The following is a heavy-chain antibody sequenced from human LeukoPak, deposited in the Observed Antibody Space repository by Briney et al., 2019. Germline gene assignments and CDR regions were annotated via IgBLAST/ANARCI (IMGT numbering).Heavy chain of an antibody. CDR2: MNSDGSRT. J-gene: IGHJ6*03. CDR3: AKEIHAMDTAMSYYMDV. Sequence: GGSLRLSCAASGITFSGSGMSWVRQAPGKGLVWVSRMNSDGSRTSYADSVKGRFTISRDNAKNTLYLQMNSLRAEDTAVYYCAKEIHAMDTAMSYYMDVWGKGTTVTISS. V-gene: IGHV3-74*01. CDR1: GITFSGSG. D-gene: IGHD5-18*01.